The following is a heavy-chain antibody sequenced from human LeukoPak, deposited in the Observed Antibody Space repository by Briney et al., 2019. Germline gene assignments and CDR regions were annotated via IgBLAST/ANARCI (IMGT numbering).Heavy chain of an antibody. CDR3: AKEPREYCSSTSCPNWIDP. D-gene: IGHD2-2*01. CDR1: GFTFSGNW. CDR2: ISASGGTT. J-gene: IGHJ5*02. Sequence: GGSLTLSCEASGFTFSGNWMSWVRQAPGKGLEWVSAISASGGTTYYADSVKGRFTISRDNSKNTLYLQMSGLRAEDTAVYYCAKEPREYCSSTSCPNWIDPWGQGTLVTVSS. V-gene: IGHV3-23*01.